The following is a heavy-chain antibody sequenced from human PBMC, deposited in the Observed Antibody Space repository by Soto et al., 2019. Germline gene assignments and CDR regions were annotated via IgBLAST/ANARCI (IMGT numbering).Heavy chain of an antibody. Sequence: GGSLRLSCAASGFTFSNAWMSWVRQAPGKGLEWVGRIKSKTDGGTTDYAAPVKGRFTISRDDSKNTLYLQMNSLKTEDTAVYYCTTDPEDRELWFVDYWGQGTLVTVSS. CDR2: IKSKTDGGTT. V-gene: IGHV3-15*01. D-gene: IGHD3-10*01. CDR3: TTDPEDRELWFVDY. CDR1: GFTFSNAW. J-gene: IGHJ4*02.